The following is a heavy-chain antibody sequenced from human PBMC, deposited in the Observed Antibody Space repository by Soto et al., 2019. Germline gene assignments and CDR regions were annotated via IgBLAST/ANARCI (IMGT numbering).Heavy chain of an antibody. CDR1: GGSISSSSYY. D-gene: IGHD3-10*01. J-gene: IGHJ4*02. V-gene: IGHV4-39*01. CDR3: ATLGGYSGY. CDR2: IYYSGST. Sequence: SETLSLTCTVSGGSISSSSYYWGWIRQPPGKGLEWIGSIYYSGSTYYNPSLKSRVTISVDTSKNQFSLKLSSVTAADTAVYYCATLGGYSGYWGQGTLVTVYS.